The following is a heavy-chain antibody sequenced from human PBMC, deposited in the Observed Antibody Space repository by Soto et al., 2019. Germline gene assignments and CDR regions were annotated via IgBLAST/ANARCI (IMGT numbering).Heavy chain of an antibody. CDR2: IYYSGST. CDR3: ARHNYGSGRTYFDY. CDR1: GGSISSYY. J-gene: IGHJ4*02. V-gene: IGHV4-59*08. Sequence: QVQLQESGPGLVKPSETLSLTCTVSGGSISSYYWSWIRQPPGKGLEWIGYIYYSGSTNYNPSLKSRVTXXVXTXXNQFSLKLNSMTAADTAVYYCARHNYGSGRTYFDYWGQGTLVTVSS. D-gene: IGHD3-10*01.